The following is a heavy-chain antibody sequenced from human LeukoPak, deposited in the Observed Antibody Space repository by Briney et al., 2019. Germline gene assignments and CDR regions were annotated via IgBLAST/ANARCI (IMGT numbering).Heavy chain of an antibody. D-gene: IGHD2-15*01. CDR2: IGVTGDI. J-gene: IGHJ2*01. CDR3: TKEFCGSRAACAGGSYDDF. V-gene: IGHV3-13*01. CDR1: GLPFSKDD. Sequence: GGSLRLPCTPSGLPFSKDDFHWVRHATGKGLEGVEPIGVTGDIYYADSVKGRFTISREDAANSLYLQMRSLGAEDTALYYCTKEFCGSRAACAGGSYDDFWGRGALVTVSS.